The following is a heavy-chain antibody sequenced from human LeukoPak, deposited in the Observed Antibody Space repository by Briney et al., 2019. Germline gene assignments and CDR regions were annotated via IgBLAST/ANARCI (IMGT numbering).Heavy chain of an antibody. CDR1: GGSISSYY. D-gene: IGHD3-3*01. Sequence: RPSETLSLTCTVSGGSISSYYWSWIRQPPGKGLEWIGEINHSGSTNYNPSLKSRVTISVDTSKNQFSLKLSSVTAADTAVYYCARGTYYDFWSGYYYDYWGQGTLVTVSS. CDR2: INHSGST. CDR3: ARGTYYDFWSGYYYDY. V-gene: IGHV4-34*01. J-gene: IGHJ4*02.